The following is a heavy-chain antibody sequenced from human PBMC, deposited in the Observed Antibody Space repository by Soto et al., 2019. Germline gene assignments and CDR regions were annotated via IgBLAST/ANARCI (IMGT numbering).Heavy chain of an antibody. CDR1: GIIFRHYA. CDR2: VGPSGAST. Sequence: XASLQLTCAASGIIFRHYALSWVRLAPGKGLEWVSVVGPSGASTFYASPVRGRFTISRDNSENTLYLQMNRLRAADTALYFCARSYYYDSTGYYRTFDYWGPGTLVTVSS. D-gene: IGHD3-22*01. V-gene: IGHV3-23*01. J-gene: IGHJ4*02. CDR3: ARSYYYDSTGYYRTFDY.